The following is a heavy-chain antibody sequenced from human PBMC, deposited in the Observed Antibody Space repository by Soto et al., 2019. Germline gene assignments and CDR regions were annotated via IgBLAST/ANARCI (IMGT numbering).Heavy chain of an antibody. J-gene: IGHJ6*02. CDR3: GTSIFYYVMVV. Sequence: GESLKISCMGSGYTFTNYWIGWVRQVPGKGLELMGIIYPDDSDTKYNPSFQGQVTIAADKSITTTSLRWTSLTASDTAIDGCGTSIFYYVMVVWGQGTTVTVSS. CDR2: IYPDDSDT. CDR1: GYTFTNYW. V-gene: IGHV5-51*01.